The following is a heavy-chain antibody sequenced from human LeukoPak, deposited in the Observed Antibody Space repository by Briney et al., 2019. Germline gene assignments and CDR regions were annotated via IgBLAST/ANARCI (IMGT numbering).Heavy chain of an antibody. Sequence: SETLSLTCAVYGGSFSGYYWSWLRQPPGKGLEWIGEINHSGSTNYNPSLKSRVTISVDTSKNQFSLKLSSVTAADTAVYYCPRGPLVRGPRLPYYFDYWGQGTLVTVSS. J-gene: IGHJ4*02. CDR1: GGSFSGYY. CDR3: PRGPLVRGPRLPYYFDY. D-gene: IGHD3-10*01. V-gene: IGHV4-34*01. CDR2: INHSGST.